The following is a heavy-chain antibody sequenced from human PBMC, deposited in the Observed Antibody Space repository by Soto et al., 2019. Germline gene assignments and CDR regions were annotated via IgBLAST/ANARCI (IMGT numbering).Heavy chain of an antibody. CDR3: ATGNRKMYYYDSGGYNQPDY. V-gene: IGHV3-21*01. CDR2: ISSSSSYI. D-gene: IGHD3-22*01. J-gene: IGHJ4*02. CDR1: GFTFSSYS. Sequence: GGSLRLSCAASGFTFSSYSMNWVRQAPGQGLEWVSSISSSSSYIYYADSVKGRFTISRDNAKNSLYLQMNSLRAEDTAVYYYATGNRKMYYYDSGGYNQPDYWGQQTRVT.